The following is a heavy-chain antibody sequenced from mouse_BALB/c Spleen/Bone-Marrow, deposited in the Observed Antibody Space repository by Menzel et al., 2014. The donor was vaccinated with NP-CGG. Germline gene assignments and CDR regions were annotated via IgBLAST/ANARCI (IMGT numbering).Heavy chain of an antibody. CDR2: INPGTGGT. V-gene: IGHV1-54*01. J-gene: IGHJ3*01. CDR3: ARRPWFAY. CDR1: GYAFTYYL. Sequence: QVQLKQSGAEQVRPGTSVKVSCKAAGYAFTYYLIDWIKQRPGQRPGQGLEWIGVINPGTGGTNYNEKFKGRPTLTADNSSSIAYMQLSSLTSDDSAVYFCARRPWFAYWGQGTLVTVSA.